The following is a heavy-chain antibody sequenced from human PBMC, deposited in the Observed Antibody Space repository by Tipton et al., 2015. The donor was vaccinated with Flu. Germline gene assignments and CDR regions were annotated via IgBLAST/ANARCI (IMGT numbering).Heavy chain of an antibody. CDR2: VVHSGLT. Sequence: TLSLTCTVSGGSINSTTYYWGWVRQPPGKGLEWIATVVHSGLTYYNPSLKRRVSIAIDTSKNQFSLRMNSVTAADSAVYFCARDFHPTCNWFDPWGQGTLVTVSS. V-gene: IGHV4-39*07. CDR1: GGSINSTTYY. J-gene: IGHJ5*02. CDR3: ARDFHPTCNWFDP.